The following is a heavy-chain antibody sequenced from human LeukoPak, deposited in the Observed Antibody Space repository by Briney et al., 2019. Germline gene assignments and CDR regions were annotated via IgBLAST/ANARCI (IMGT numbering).Heavy chain of an antibody. V-gene: IGHV4-34*01. CDR3: AREVILGYYYMDV. CDR1: GVSFSRSF. J-gene: IGHJ6*03. Sequence: PSETLSLTCAVYGVSFSRSFWSWIRQPPGKGLEWIGEINHSGSTNYNPSLKSRVTISVDPSKSQFSLNLSSVTAADTAVYYGAREVILGYYYMDVWGKGTTVTVSS. CDR2: INHSGST. D-gene: IGHD3-10*01.